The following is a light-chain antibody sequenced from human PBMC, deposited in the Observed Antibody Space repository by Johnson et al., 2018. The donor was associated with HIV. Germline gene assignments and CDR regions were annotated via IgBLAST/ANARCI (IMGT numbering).Light chain of an antibody. CDR2: EDN. CDR1: VSNIESYF. J-gene: IGLJ1*01. CDR3: GIWDASLSPLYV. V-gene: IGLV1-51*02. Sequence: FVLTQPPSVSAAPGQTVNISCSGNVSNIESYFVSWYQQLPGAAPTLLIYEDNKRPSGIPDRFSGSKSGATATLGITGLQTGDEADYYCGIWDASLSPLYVFGTWTTLTGL.